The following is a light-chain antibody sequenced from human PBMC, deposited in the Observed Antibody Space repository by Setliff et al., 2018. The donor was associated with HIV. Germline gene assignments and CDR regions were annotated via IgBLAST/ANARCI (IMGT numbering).Light chain of an antibody. CDR2: RDD. Sequence: QSVLTQPPSASGTPGQRVAISCSGASFNIGSNYVYWYQQLPGMAPKLLIHRDDQRPSGVPDRFSGSKSGSSASLVISGLRSEDDADYYCASWDDTLNSFVFGTGTKGTVL. CDR3: ASWDDTLNSFV. J-gene: IGLJ1*01. V-gene: IGLV1-47*01. CDR1: SFNIGSNY.